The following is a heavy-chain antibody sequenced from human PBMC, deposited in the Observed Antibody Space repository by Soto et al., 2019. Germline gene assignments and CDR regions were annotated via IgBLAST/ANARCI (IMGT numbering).Heavy chain of an antibody. Sequence: SETLSLTCTVSGGSLTDSYWNWIRQPPGKGLEWLGYVFYSGSTNYNPSLKSRVTISVDTSKNQFSLKLRSVTAADTAVYYCARDGYCNNGVCYGGGGPFDNWGQGTLVTVSS. V-gene: IGHV4-59*01. D-gene: IGHD2-8*01. CDR2: VFYSGST. J-gene: IGHJ4*02. CDR3: ARDGYCNNGVCYGGGGPFDN. CDR1: GGSLTDSY.